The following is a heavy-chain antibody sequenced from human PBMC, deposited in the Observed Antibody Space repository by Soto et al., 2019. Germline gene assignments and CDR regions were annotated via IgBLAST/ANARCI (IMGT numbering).Heavy chain of an antibody. CDR2: ISGRGDSS. D-gene: IGHD2-2*01. Sequence: GSLRLSCAASGFTFSIYAMSWVRQAPGKGLEWVSAISGRGDSSYYADSVKGRFTISRDNSKNTPYLQMNSLRAEDTAVYYCANAYCSSTSCRAEYFQHWGQGTLVTVSS. V-gene: IGHV3-23*01. CDR1: GFTFSIYA. CDR3: ANAYCSSTSCRAEYFQH. J-gene: IGHJ1*01.